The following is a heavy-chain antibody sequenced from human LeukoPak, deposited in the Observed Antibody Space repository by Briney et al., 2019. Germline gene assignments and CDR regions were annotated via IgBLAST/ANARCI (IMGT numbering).Heavy chain of an antibody. CDR1: GFTFSSYG. D-gene: IGHD2-15*01. Sequence: GGSLRLSCAASGFTFSSYGMSWVRQAPGKGLEWVSAISGSGGSTYYADSVKGRFTISRDNSKNTLYLQMNSLRAEDTAVYYCAKQGYCSGGSCYSSYFDYWGQGTLVTVSS. CDR2: ISGSGGST. CDR3: AKQGYCSGGSCYSSYFDY. V-gene: IGHV3-23*01. J-gene: IGHJ4*02.